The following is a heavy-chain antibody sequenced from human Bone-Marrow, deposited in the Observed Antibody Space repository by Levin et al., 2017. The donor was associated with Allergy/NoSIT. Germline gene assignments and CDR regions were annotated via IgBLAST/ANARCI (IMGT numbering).Heavy chain of an antibody. D-gene: IGHD6-13*01. Sequence: ASVKVSCKASGYTFTGYYMHWVRQAPGQGLEWMGWINPNSGGTNYAQKFQGRVTMTRDTSISTAYMELSRLRSDDTAVYYCARDGYSSSWSASAAVDYWGQGTLVTVSS. CDR3: ARDGYSSSWSASAAVDY. CDR2: INPNSGGT. CDR1: GYTFTGYY. V-gene: IGHV1-2*02. J-gene: IGHJ4*02.